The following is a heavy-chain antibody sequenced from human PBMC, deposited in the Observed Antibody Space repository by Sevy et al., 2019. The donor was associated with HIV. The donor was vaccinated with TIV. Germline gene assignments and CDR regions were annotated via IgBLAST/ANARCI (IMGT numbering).Heavy chain of an antibody. V-gene: IGHV3-49*03. CDR1: GFTFSDYA. D-gene: IGHD4-17*01. J-gene: IGHJ4*02. Sequence: GGSLRLSCKASGFTFSDYAMNWFRQAPGKGLEWIGFIRSKAYGETSEYAASVKGRFTISRDDSKNIAYLQLNRLKTEDTAVYYCAREGDYGDDDFASWGLGTLVTVSS. CDR3: AREGDYGDDDFAS. CDR2: IRSKAYGETS.